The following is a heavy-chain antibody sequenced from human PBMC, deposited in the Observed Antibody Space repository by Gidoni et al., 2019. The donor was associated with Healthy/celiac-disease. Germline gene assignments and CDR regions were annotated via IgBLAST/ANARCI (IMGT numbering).Heavy chain of an antibody. V-gene: IGHV4-34*01. Sequence: VQLQQGGAGTLEPSATPSLTCAVYGGSFRGYYWSWIRQPPGKGLEWIGEINHSGSTNYNPSLKSRVTISVDTSKNQFSLKLSSVTAADTAVYYCARGAPNTAMEPWGQGTLVTVSS. CDR1: GGSFRGYY. CDR2: INHSGST. CDR3: ARGAPNTAMEP. J-gene: IGHJ4*02. D-gene: IGHD5-18*01.